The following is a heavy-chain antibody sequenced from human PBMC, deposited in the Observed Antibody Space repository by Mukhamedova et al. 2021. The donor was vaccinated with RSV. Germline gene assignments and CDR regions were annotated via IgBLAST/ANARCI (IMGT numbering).Heavy chain of an antibody. CDR3: GSGSSMSGFDY. V-gene: IGHV1-46*01. D-gene: IGHD3-10*01. J-gene: IGHJ4*02. CDR2: INPSGGSR. CDR1: Y. Sequence: YMHWVRQAPGQGLEWMGVINPSGGSRSSAQKFQGRLTLTRDTSTNTVYMELSSLRSEDTAVYYCGSGSSMSGFDYWVPGTRVTVS.